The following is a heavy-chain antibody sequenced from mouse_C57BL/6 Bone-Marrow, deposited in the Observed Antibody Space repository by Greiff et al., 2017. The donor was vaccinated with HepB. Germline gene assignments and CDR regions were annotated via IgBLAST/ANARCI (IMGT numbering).Heavy chain of an antibody. Sequence: VQLQQSGTELVKPGASVKLSCKASGYTFTSYWMHWVKQRPGQGLEWIGNINPSNGGTNYNEKFKSKATLTVDKSSSTAYMQLSSLTSEDSAVYYCARRGTYYSNYVEFAYWGQGTLVTVSA. CDR3: ARRGTYYSNYVEFAY. V-gene: IGHV1-53*01. CDR1: GYTFTSYW. J-gene: IGHJ3*01. CDR2: INPSNGGT. D-gene: IGHD2-5*01.